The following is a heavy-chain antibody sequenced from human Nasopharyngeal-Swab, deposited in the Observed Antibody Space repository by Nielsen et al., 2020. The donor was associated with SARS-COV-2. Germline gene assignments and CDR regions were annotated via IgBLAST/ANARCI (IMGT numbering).Heavy chain of an antibody. CDR3: ANLIFGDAFDI. CDR1: GFTFSSYG. Sequence: GESLKISCAASGFTFSSYGMHWVRQAPGKGLEWVAVISYDGRNKYYADSVKGRFTISRDNSKNTLYLQMNSLRAEDTAVYYCANLIFGDAFDIWGQGTMVTVSS. CDR2: ISYDGRNK. V-gene: IGHV3-30*18. D-gene: IGHD3-3*01. J-gene: IGHJ3*02.